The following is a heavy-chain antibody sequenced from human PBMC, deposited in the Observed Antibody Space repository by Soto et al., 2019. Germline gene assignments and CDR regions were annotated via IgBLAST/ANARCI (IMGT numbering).Heavy chain of an antibody. CDR3: ATYYDSSGYYYKQGI. J-gene: IGHJ4*02. D-gene: IGHD3-22*01. CDR1: GYTFTGYY. CDR2: IIPIFGTA. V-gene: IGHV1-69*01. Sequence: QVQLVQSGAEVKKPGASVKVSCKASGYTFTGYYMHWVRQAPGQGLEWMGGIIPIFGTANYAQKFQGRVTITADESTSTAYMELSSLRSEDTAVYYCATYYDSSGYYYKQGIWGQGTLVTVSS.